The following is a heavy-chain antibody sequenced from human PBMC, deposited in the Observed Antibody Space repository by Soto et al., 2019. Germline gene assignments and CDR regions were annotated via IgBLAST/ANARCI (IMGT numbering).Heavy chain of an antibody. V-gene: IGHV1-2*02. D-gene: IGHD5-12*01. Sequence: QLVQSGAEVAKPGASVKVSCKTSGYNFSAHYMHWVREPPGQGLEWMGWIRPRRGDHHSADKYQHRLPQTTDTTTTTAFMNLSGLRVTASAVYYCAKGGGYGHGHWGQGT. CDR3: AKGGGYGHGH. J-gene: IGHJ4*02. CDR2: IRPRRGDH. CDR1: GYNFSAHY.